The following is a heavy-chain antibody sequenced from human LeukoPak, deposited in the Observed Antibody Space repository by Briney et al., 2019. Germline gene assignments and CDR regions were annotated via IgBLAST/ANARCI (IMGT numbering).Heavy chain of an antibody. V-gene: IGHV3-7*01. D-gene: IGHD3-10*01. J-gene: IGHJ4*02. Sequence: GGSLRLSCAASGFTFSSYWMSWVRQAPGKGLEWVANIKQDGSEKYYVDSVKGRFTISRDNAKNSLYLQMNSLRAEDTAVYYCARGSLMVRGVLDYWGQGTLVTVSS. CDR1: GFTFSSYW. CDR2: IKQDGSEK. CDR3: ARGSLMVRGVLDY.